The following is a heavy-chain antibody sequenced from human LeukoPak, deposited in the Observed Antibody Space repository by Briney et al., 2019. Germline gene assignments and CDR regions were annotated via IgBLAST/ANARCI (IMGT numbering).Heavy chain of an antibody. CDR2: IWNDGSNK. D-gene: IGHD4-11*01. J-gene: IGHJ4*02. V-gene: IGHV3-33*06. CDR3: AKDLSAFSYSNFDY. Sequence: GGSLRLSCAASGFNLSTYGMYWVRQAPGKGLERVAVIWNDGSNKHYADSVKGRFTISRDNSKNTLDLQMNSLRAEDTAVYYCAKDLSAFSYSNFDYWGQGTLVTVAS. CDR1: GFNLSTYG.